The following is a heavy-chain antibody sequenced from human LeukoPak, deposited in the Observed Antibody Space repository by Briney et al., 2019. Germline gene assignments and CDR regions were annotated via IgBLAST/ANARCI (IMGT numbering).Heavy chain of an antibody. Sequence: GGSLRLSCAASGFTFSSSWMNWVRQAPGKGLEWVANINQDGSEKYYVDSVKGRLTISRDNAKNSLYLQMNSLRAEDTAVYYCARSPHYYDSSGHIDYWGQGTLVTVSS. V-gene: IGHV3-7*03. CDR1: GFTFSSSW. J-gene: IGHJ4*02. CDR3: ARSPHYYDSSGHIDY. CDR2: INQDGSEK. D-gene: IGHD3-22*01.